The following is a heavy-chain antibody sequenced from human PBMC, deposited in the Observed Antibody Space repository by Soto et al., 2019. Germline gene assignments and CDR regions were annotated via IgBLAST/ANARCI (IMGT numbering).Heavy chain of an antibody. V-gene: IGHV3-13*01. Sequence: SGGSLRLSCAAFGFTYRSYDMHWVRHVPGKGLEWVSSLGGAGAREYAGSVRGRFTISRDNAKNSLYLQMDSLRVGDTAVYYCTRATFGVGMDLWGQGTPVTVSS. CDR3: TRATFGVGMDL. CDR2: LGGAGAR. D-gene: IGHD3-10*01. CDR1: GFTYRSYD. J-gene: IGHJ6*02.